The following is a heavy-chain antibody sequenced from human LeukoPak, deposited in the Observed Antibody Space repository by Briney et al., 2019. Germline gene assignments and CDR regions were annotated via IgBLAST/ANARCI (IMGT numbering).Heavy chain of an antibody. Sequence: KPSETLSLTCTVSGGSISSYYWSWIRQPPGKGLEWIGYIYYSGSTNYNPSLKSRVTISVDTSKNQFSLKLSSVTAADTAVYYCARDRNSNLRLGFWGPGTLVTVSS. V-gene: IGHV4-59*01. CDR2: IYYSGST. D-gene: IGHD2/OR15-2a*01. CDR1: GGSISSYY. J-gene: IGHJ4*02. CDR3: ARDRNSNLRLGF.